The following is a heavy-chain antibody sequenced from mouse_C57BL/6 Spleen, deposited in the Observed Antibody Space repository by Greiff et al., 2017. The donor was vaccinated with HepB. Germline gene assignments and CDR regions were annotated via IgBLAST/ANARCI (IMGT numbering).Heavy chain of an antibody. J-gene: IGHJ2*01. D-gene: IGHD1-1*01. CDR1: GFSLTSYG. CDR3: ASSTVVAPYFDY. V-gene: IGHV2-2*01. Sequence: QVQLKESGPGLVQPSQSLSITCTVSGFSLTSYGVHWVRQSPGKGLEWLGVIWSGGSTDYNAAFISRLSISKDNSKSQVFFKMNSLQADDTAIYYWASSTVVAPYFDYWGQGTTLTVSS. CDR2: IWSGGST.